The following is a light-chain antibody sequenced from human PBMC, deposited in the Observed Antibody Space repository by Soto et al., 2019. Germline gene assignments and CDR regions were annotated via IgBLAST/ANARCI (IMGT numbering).Light chain of an antibody. CDR3: AAWDDSLNGHVV. CDR2: SNN. V-gene: IGLV1-44*01. CDR1: SSNIGSNT. Sequence: QSVLTQPPSASGTPGQRVTISCSGSSSNIGSNTVRWYQQLPGTAPKLLIYSNNQRRSGVPDRFSGSKSGTSASLAISGLQSEDEADYFCAAWDDSLNGHVVFGGGTKVTVL. J-gene: IGLJ2*01.